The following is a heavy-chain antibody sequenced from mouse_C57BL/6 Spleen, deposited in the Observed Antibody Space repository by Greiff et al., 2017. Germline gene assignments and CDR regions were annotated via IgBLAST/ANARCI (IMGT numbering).Heavy chain of an antibody. CDR2: IWSGGST. Sequence: VQLQQSGPGLVQPSQSLSITCTVSGFSLTSYGVHWVRQSPGKGLEWLGVIWSGGSTDYNAAFISRLSISKDNSKSQVFFKMNSLQADDTAIYYCAREYSNLWYFDVWGTGTTVTVSS. J-gene: IGHJ1*03. V-gene: IGHV2-2*01. D-gene: IGHD2-5*01. CDR3: AREYSNLWYFDV. CDR1: GFSLTSYG.